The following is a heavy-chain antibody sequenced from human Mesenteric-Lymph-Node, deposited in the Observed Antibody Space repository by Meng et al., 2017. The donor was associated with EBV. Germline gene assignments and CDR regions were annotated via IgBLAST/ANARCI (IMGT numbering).Heavy chain of an antibody. Sequence: QVQLVEAGGGVVQPWRSLRLSCAAAGFTFSAYAMHWVRQAPGKGLEWVAVISYDGSNIYYADSVKGRFTISRDNSKNTLYLQMNSLGTEDTAVYYCARILGYYFDYWGQGTLVTVSS. V-gene: IGHV3-30-3*01. D-gene: IGHD3-16*01. J-gene: IGHJ4*02. CDR1: GFTFSAYA. CDR2: ISYDGSNI. CDR3: ARILGYYFDY.